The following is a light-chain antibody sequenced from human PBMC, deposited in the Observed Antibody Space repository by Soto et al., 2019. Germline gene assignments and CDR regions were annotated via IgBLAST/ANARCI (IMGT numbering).Light chain of an antibody. Sequence: EIVLTQSPGTLSLSPGERATLSCRASQSVRSNYLAWYQQQPGQAPRLLSYGTSTMATGIPDRFSGRGSGTDFTLNISRLEPEDFAVYYCQQYGSSYTFGPGTKVEIK. V-gene: IGKV3-20*01. CDR3: QQYGSSYT. CDR1: QSVRSNY. J-gene: IGKJ3*01. CDR2: GTS.